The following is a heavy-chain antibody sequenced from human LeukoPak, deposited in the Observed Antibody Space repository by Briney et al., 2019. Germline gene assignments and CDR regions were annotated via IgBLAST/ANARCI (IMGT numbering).Heavy chain of an antibody. Sequence: SETLSLTCTVSGGSISSSSYYWGWIRQPPGKGLEWIGSIYYSGSTYYNPSLKSRVTISVDTSKNQFSLKLSSVTAADTAVYYCASPYCSSTSCYWGYWGQGTLVTVSS. CDR2: IYYSGST. V-gene: IGHV4-39*01. CDR3: ASPYCSSTSCYWGY. D-gene: IGHD2-2*01. J-gene: IGHJ4*02. CDR1: GGSISSSSYY.